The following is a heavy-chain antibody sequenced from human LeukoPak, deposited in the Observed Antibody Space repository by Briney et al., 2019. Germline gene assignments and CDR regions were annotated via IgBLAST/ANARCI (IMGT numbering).Heavy chain of an antibody. V-gene: IGHV1-2*02. Sequence: GASVKVSCKASGYTFTGYYMHWVRQAPGQGLEWMGWINPNSGGTNYAQKSQGRVTMTRDTSISTAYMELSRLRSDDTAVYYCARSPNYYDSGSGSDYWGQGTLVTVSS. D-gene: IGHD3-10*01. CDR1: GYTFTGYY. CDR2: INPNSGGT. CDR3: ARSPNYYDSGSGSDY. J-gene: IGHJ4*02.